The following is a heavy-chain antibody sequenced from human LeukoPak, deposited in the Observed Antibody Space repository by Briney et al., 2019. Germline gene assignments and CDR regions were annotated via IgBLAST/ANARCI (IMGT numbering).Heavy chain of an antibody. Sequence: PGESLRLSCTASGFTFKNYAINWVRQAPGKGLEWVSRISGSGATTDYADSVKGRFTVSRDNSKNTLYLQMTSLRAEDTAIYYCAKDSDISAFFDYWGQGTPVTVSS. J-gene: IGHJ4*02. CDR2: ISGSGATT. D-gene: IGHD2-15*01. CDR3: AKDSDISAFFDY. V-gene: IGHV3-23*01. CDR1: GFTFKNYA.